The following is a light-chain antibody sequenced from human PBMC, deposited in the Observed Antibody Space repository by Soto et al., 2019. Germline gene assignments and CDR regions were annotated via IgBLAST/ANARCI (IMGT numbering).Light chain of an antibody. Sequence: EILFTQSPGTLSLSPGERATLSCRASQSVSSSYLAWYQQKPGKAPRLLIYGASSRATGIPDRLSGSGSGTDFTLTIRRLEPEDFAVYYCQQRSNWLTFGGGTKVDIK. CDR1: QSVSSSY. CDR2: GAS. J-gene: IGKJ4*01. CDR3: QQRSNWLT. V-gene: IGKV3D-20*02.